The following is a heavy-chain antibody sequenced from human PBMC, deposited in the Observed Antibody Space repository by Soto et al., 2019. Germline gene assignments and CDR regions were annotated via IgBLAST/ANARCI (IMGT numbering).Heavy chain of an antibody. V-gene: IGHV1-69*13. D-gene: IGHD3-22*01. CDR3: AKRSKKAYYYDSSGYFYAFDI. CDR1: GGTFSSYA. Sequence: SVKVSCKASGGTFSSYAISWVRQAPGQGLEWMGGIIPIFGTANYAQKFQGRVTITADESTSTAYMELSSLRSEDTAVYYCAKRSKKAYYYDSSGYFYAFDIWGQGTMVTVSS. CDR2: IIPIFGTA. J-gene: IGHJ3*02.